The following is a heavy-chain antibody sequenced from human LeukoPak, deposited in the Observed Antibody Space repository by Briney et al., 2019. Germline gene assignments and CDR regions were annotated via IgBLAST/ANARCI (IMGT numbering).Heavy chain of an antibody. Sequence: SETLSLTCTVSGGSISNYYWSWIRQPPGRGLEWIGYIYYSGNTNYNPSLKSRVTISVDTSKNQFSLKLSSVTAADTAVYYCVRENYSSGWYGIIDYWGQGTLVTVSS. CDR2: IYYSGNT. J-gene: IGHJ4*02. CDR3: VRENYSSGWYGIIDY. D-gene: IGHD6-19*01. CDR1: GGSISNYY. V-gene: IGHV4-59*01.